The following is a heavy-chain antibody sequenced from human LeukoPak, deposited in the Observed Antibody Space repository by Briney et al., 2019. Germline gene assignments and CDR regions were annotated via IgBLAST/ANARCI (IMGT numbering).Heavy chain of an antibody. Sequence: PSETLSLTCAVYGGSFSGYYWSWIRQPPGKGLEWIGSIYYSGSTYYNPSLKSRVTISVDTSKNQFSLKLSSVTAADTAVYYCARHRWGYFDSTRVQYYFDYWGQGTLVTVSS. CDR1: GGSFSGYY. CDR2: IYYSGST. J-gene: IGHJ4*02. V-gene: IGHV4-34*01. D-gene: IGHD3-9*01. CDR3: ARHRWGYFDSTRVQYYFDY.